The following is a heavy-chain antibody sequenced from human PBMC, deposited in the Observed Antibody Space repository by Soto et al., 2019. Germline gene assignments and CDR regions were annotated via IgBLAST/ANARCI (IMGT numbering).Heavy chain of an antibody. CDR3: AQIVEIATLFQN. Sequence: ASGKVSCQASEYTFTSYYMLLVRQAPGKGLEWMGVINPSGGGTSYAQQFQGRVTTTRTATKRTVYMQLSSLRSETTADYYCAQIVEIATLFQNWGQGTLVTVYS. CDR1: EYTFTSYY. D-gene: IGHD3-16*02. CDR2: INPSGGGT. V-gene: IGHV1-46*01. J-gene: IGHJ1*01.